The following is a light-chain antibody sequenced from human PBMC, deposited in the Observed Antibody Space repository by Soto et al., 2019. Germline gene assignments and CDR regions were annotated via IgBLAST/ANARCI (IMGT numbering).Light chain of an antibody. V-gene: IGKV3-11*01. J-gene: IGKJ5*01. CDR3: QQRSNWPRSIT. CDR2: DAS. CDR1: QSVSSY. Sequence: EIVLTQSPATLSLSPGERATLSCRASQSVSSYLAWYQQKPGQAPRLLIYDASNGATGIPARFSGSGSGTDFTLTISSLEPEDFAVYYCQQRSNWPRSITFGQGTRLEIK.